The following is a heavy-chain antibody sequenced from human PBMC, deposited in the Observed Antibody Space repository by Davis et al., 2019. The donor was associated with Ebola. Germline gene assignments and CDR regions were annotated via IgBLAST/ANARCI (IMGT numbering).Heavy chain of an antibody. CDR1: GYTFTSYG. J-gene: IGHJ6*02. CDR2: ISAYNGNT. D-gene: IGHD5-18*01. CDR3: ARSGYSYGLTGGMDV. Sequence: ASVKVSCKASGYTFTSYGISWVRQAPGQGLEWMGWISAYNGNTNYAQKLQGRVTMTTDTSTSTAYMELRSLRSDDTAVYYCARSGYSYGLTGGMDVWGQGTTVTVSS. V-gene: IGHV1-18*01.